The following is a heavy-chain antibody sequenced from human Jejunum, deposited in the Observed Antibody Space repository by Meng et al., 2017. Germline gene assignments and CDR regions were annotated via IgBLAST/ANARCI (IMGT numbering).Heavy chain of an antibody. V-gene: IGHV5-51*01. CDR1: GDKFTTYW. CDR2: ICPYDSDT. D-gene: IGHD2-21*01. Sequence: GESLKISCKGSGDKFTTYWIGWARQMPGKGLEWMGIICPYDSDTQYSPTFQGQVTISADKSTNTAYLQWSSLQASDTAMYFCGGRARDTRYYGDFDWGQGTRVTVSS. J-gene: IGHJ4*02. CDR3: GGRARDTRYYGDFD.